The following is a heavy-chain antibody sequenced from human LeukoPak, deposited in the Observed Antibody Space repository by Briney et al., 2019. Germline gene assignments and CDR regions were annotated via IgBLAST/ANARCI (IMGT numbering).Heavy chain of an antibody. J-gene: IGHJ4*02. CDR3: ARGSTILFDY. CDR1: GGSISSYY. D-gene: IGHD5/OR15-5a*01. V-gene: IGHV4-59*01. Sequence: SETLSLTCTVSGGSISSYYWSWIRQPPGKGLEWIGYIYYSGSTNYNPSLKSRVTISVDTSKNQFSLNLSSVTATDTAVYYCARGSTILFDYWGQGILVTVSS. CDR2: IYYSGST.